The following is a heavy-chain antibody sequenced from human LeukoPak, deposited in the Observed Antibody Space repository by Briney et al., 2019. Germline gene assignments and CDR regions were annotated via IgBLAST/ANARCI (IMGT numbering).Heavy chain of an antibody. V-gene: IGHV3-21*01. CDR3: ARTLYGSGSYYNFGY. D-gene: IGHD3-10*01. CDR2: ISGSGGHI. CDR1: GFTFSSYS. J-gene: IGHJ4*02. Sequence: PGGSLRLSCAASGFTFSSYSMSWVRQAPGEGMGWLSSISGSGGHISHTHSVKGRFTISRDNAKNSLYLQMNSLRAEDTAVYYCARTLYGSGSYYNFGYWGQGTLVTVSS.